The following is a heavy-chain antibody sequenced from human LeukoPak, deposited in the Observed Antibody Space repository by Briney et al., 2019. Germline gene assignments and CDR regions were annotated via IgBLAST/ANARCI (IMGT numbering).Heavy chain of an antibody. D-gene: IGHD1-26*01. CDR3: ARGVELLQFYYYYGMDV. Sequence: SETLSLTCAVYGGSFSGYYWSWIRPPPGKGLEWIGEINHSGSTNYNPSLKSRVTISVDTSKNQFSLKLSSVTAADTAVYYCARGVELLQFYYYYGMDVWGQGTTVTVSS. CDR2: INHSGST. CDR1: GGSFSGYY. J-gene: IGHJ6*02. V-gene: IGHV4-34*01.